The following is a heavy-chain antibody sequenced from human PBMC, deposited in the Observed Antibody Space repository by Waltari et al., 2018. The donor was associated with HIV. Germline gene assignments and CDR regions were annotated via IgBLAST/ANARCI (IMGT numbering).Heavy chain of an antibody. CDR2: ISGSGGST. CDR3: ANLIIDDYVWGGGDDGFDI. CDR1: GFNFSNYV. D-gene: IGHD3-16*01. Sequence: GASGFNFSNYVMSWVRQAPGKGLEWVSGISGSGGSTYYADSVKGRFTISRDNSKNTLIMEMNSLRAEDTAVYYCANLIIDDYVWGGGDDGFDIWGQGTLVTVSS. J-gene: IGHJ3*02. V-gene: IGHV3-23*01.